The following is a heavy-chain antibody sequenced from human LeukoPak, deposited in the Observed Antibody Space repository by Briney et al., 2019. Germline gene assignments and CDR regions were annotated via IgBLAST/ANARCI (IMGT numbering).Heavy chain of an antibody. CDR1: GLTFSTYS. D-gene: IGHD2-2*01. CDR2: INGDGSGP. V-gene: IGHV3-74*01. Sequence: GGSLRLSCAVSGLTFSTYSMTWVRQAPGKGLVWVSRINGDGSGPTYADSVKGRSTISRDNGKNTLYLQMNSLRAEDTAVYYCATRADIAVVPAALMDVWGKGTTVTVSS. CDR3: ATRADIAVVPAALMDV. J-gene: IGHJ6*04.